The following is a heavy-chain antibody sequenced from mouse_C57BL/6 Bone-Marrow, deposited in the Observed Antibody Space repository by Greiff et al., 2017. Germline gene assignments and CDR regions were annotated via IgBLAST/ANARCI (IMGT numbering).Heavy chain of an antibody. CDR1: GFNIKDDY. Sequence: VHLVESGAELVRPGASVKLSCTASGFNIKDDYMHWVKQRPEQGLEWIGWIDPENGDTEYASKFQGKATITADTFSNTAYLQLSSLTSEDTAVYYCTPSNSGYWGQGTTLTVSS. J-gene: IGHJ2*01. CDR3: TPSNSGY. V-gene: IGHV14-4*01. D-gene: IGHD2-5*01. CDR2: IDPENGDT.